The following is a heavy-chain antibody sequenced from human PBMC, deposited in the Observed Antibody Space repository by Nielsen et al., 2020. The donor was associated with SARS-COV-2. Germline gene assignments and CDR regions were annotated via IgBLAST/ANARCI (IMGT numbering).Heavy chain of an antibody. V-gene: IGHV1-3*01. D-gene: IGHD3-22*01. Sequence: ASVKVSCKTSGYTFTTYAMHWVRQAPGQRLEWMGWINAGNGNTKCSQKFQGRVTITRDTSASTAYMDLSSLRSEDTAVYYCARDGSAMIVAPSYFDYWGQGTLVTVSS. CDR2: INAGNGNT. J-gene: IGHJ4*02. CDR1: GYTFTTYA. CDR3: ARDGSAMIVAPSYFDY.